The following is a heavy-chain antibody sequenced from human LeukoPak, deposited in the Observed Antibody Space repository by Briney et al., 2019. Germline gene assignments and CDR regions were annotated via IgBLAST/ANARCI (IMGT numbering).Heavy chain of an antibody. V-gene: IGHV3-48*03. J-gene: IGHJ5*02. CDR3: ARSSPLSWFDP. CDR2: ISISGTIT. CDR1: GFTFSNYE. Sequence: GGSLRLSCAASGFTFSNYEMNWVRQPPGKGLEWVSYISISGTITLYADSVKGRFTVSRDNAKNSLFLQMNSLRAEDTAVYYCARSSPLSWFDPWGQGTLVTVSS.